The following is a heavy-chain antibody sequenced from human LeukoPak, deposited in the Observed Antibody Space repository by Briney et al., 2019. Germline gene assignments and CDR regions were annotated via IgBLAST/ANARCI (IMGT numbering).Heavy chain of an antibody. CDR3: ARSRPPSYYYYMDV. CDR2: GSNE. Sequence: GSNEYYADSVKGRFTISRDNSKNTLYLQMNSLRAEDTAVYYCARSRPPSYYYYMDVWGKGTTVTVSS. J-gene: IGHJ6*03. D-gene: IGHD6-6*01. V-gene: IGHV3-30*07.